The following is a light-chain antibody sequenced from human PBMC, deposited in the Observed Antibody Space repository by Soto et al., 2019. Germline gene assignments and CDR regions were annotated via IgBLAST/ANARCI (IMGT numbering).Light chain of an antibody. Sequence: DIVMTQSPDSLAVCLGERATINCKSSQSVLYSSNNKNYVVWYQQKPGHPPKLLIYWASTRESGVPDRFSGSGSATDFTLTISSLQAEDVAVYYCQQYYSTPPYPFRQGTKLEIK. CDR3: QQYYSTPPYP. CDR1: QSVLYSSNNKNY. V-gene: IGKV4-1*01. CDR2: WAS. J-gene: IGKJ2*01.